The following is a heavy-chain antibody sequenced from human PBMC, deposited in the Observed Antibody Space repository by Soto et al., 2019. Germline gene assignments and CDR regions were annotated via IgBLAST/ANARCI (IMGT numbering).Heavy chain of an antibody. D-gene: IGHD5-18*01. Sequence: SETLSLTCTVSGGSISSYYWSWFRQPPGKGLEWIGYIYYSGSTNYNPSLKSRVTISVDTSKNQFSLKLSSVTAADTAVYYCARLVDTAMVFDYWGQGTLVTVS. CDR2: IYYSGST. CDR1: GGSISSYY. CDR3: ARLVDTAMVFDY. V-gene: IGHV4-59*01. J-gene: IGHJ4*02.